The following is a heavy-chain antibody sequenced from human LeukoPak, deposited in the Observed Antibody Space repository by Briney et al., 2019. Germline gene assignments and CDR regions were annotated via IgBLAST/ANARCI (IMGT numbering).Heavy chain of an antibody. J-gene: IGHJ4*02. V-gene: IGHV4-59*01. CDR1: GGSISGFY. D-gene: IGHD3-22*01. Sequence: KPSETLSLTCTVSGGSISGFYWSWIRQPPGKGLEWIGYIYDSGSTIYSPSLKSRVTISLDTSKNQFSLRLNSVTAADTAVYYCARCNPTHSFYYDSSGPSDYWGQETLVTVSS. CDR2: IYDSGST. CDR3: ARCNPTHSFYYDSSGPSDY.